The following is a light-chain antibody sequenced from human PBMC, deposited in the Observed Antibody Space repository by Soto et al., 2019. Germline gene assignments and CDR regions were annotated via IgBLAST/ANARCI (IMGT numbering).Light chain of an antibody. J-gene: IGKJ2*01. V-gene: IGKV3-20*01. Sequence: IVLTQSPGTLSLSLGERATVSCRASETIGSSYFAWYQHRPGRTTSLVLSATSSMAAGLPERFGGSGSGADFTLTISGLEPEDFAVYYCQQCASSPLTFGQGTKLEI. CDR1: ETIGSSY. CDR2: ATS. CDR3: QQCASSPLT.